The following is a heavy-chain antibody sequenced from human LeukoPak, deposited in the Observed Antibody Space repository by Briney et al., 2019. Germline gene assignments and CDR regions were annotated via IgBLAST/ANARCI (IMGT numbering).Heavy chain of an antibody. V-gene: IGHV5-10-1*01. D-gene: IGHD3-10*01. Sequence: GESLRSSCKGSGYSFTSCWISWLRQMPGKGLEWMGTIDPSDSYTNYSPSFQGHVTISADKSIRTAYMQWSSLKASDTAMYYCARLRPPYYYGSGSYYPLDYWGQGTLVTASS. J-gene: IGHJ4*02. CDR2: IDPSDSYT. CDR1: GYSFTSCW. CDR3: ARLRPPYYYGSGSYYPLDY.